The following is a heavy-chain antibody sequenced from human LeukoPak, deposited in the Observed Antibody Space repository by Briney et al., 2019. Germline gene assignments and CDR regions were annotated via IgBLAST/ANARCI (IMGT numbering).Heavy chain of an antibody. CDR2: INHSGST. J-gene: IGHJ6*02. V-gene: IGHV4-39*07. D-gene: IGHD3-3*01. Sequence: SETLSLTCTVSGGSISSNAYYWAWIRQPPGKGLEWIGEINHSGSTNYNPSLKSRVTISVDTSKNQFSLKLSSVTAADTAVYYCARGRIFGARYYYYYGMDVWGQGTTVTVSS. CDR3: ARGRIFGARYYYYYGMDV. CDR1: GGSISSNAYY.